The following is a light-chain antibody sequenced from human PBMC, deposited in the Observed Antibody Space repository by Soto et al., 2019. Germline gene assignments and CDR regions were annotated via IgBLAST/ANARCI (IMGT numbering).Light chain of an antibody. J-gene: IGLJ1*01. Sequence: QSVLTQPPSASGTPGQRVTISCSGSSSNIGRNYVYWYQQLPETAPKLRIYRNNQRPSGVPDRFSGSKSGTSASLAISGLRSVDEADYYCAGWDDSLTGQVFGTETKVTVL. CDR3: AGWDDSLTGQV. V-gene: IGLV1-47*01. CDR2: RNN. CDR1: SSNIGRNY.